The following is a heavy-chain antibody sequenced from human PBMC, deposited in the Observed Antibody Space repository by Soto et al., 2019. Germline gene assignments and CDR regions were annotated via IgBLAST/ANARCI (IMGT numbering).Heavy chain of an antibody. Sequence: QAQLVQSGAEVRKPGASVRVSCKASGYSFSMYTIHWVRQAPGQRLVNMGWINIYTGATNYSRSLQDKVTISRDTSASTAYMDLRGLRVEDTAVYYCARDGFQYGTNYFDFWGQGSLVTVS. CDR3: ARDGFQYGTNYFDF. CDR1: GYSFSMYT. D-gene: IGHD1-26*01. J-gene: IGHJ4*02. CDR2: INIYTGAT. V-gene: IGHV1-3*04.